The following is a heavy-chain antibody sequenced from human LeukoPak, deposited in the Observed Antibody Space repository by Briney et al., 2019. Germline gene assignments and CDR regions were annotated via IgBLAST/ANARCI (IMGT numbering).Heavy chain of an antibody. CDR1: GDSVSSNCAA. CDR2: TYYRSKWYN. D-gene: IGHD2-2*01. CDR3: ARDTWSYQAKPYYYMDV. V-gene: IGHV6-1*01. J-gene: IGHJ6*03. Sequence: SQTLSPTCAISGDSVSSNCAAWNWIRQSPSRGLEWLGRTYYRSKWYNDYAVSVKSRITINPDTSKNQFSLQLNSVTPEDTAVYYCARDTWSYQAKPYYYMDVWGKGTTVTISS.